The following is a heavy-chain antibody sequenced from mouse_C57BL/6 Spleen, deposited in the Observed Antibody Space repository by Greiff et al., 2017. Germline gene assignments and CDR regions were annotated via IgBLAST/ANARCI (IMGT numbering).Heavy chain of an antibody. J-gene: IGHJ4*01. CDR1: GYTFTSYW. V-gene: IGHV1-69*01. CDR3: ARTETETTVSYYAMDY. CDR2: IDPSDSYT. D-gene: IGHD1-1*01. Sequence: HVQLQQPGAELVMPGASVKLSCKASGYTFTSYWMHWVKQRPGQGLEWIGEIDPSDSYTNYNQKFKGKSTLTVDKSSSPAYMQLSSLTSEDSAVYYCARTETETTVSYYAMDYWGQGTSVTVSS.